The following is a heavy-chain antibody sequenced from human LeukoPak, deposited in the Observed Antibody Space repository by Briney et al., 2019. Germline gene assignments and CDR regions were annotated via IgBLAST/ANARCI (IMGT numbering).Heavy chain of an antibody. D-gene: IGHD2-21*02. CDR1: GFTFSSYA. J-gene: IGHJ5*02. CDR3: AKDPLRVTAIRNWFDP. CDR2: ISGSGGST. Sequence: GGSLRLSCAASGFTFSSYAMSWVRQAPGKGLEWVSAISGSGGSTYYADSVKGRFTISRDNSKNTVYLQMNSLRAEDTAVYYCAKDPLRVTAIRNWFDPWGQGTLVTVSS. V-gene: IGHV3-23*01.